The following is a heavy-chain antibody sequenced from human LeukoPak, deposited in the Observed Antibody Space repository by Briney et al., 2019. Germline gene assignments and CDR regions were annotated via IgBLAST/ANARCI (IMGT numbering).Heavy chain of an antibody. J-gene: IGHJ3*02. CDR1: GFTFSSSA. V-gene: IGHV3-23*01. CDR2: ISGSSDNT. CDR3: VQEGPRGLAFDI. Sequence: GGSLRLSCTASGFTFSSSAMSWVRQAPGKGLEWVSDISGSSDNTHYADSVKGRFTISRDKSKNTLYLQMNSLRAEDTAVYYCVQEGPRGLAFDIWGQGTKVTVSS.